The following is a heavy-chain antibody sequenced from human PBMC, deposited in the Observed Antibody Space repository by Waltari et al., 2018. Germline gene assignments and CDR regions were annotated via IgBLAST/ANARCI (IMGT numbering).Heavy chain of an antibody. CDR2: FDPEDGET. J-gene: IGHJ4*02. V-gene: IGHV1-24*01. CDR3: ATDLGGSGSYSY. CDR1: GYTLTELS. Sequence: QVQLVQSGAEVKKPGASVTVSCKVSGYTLTELSMPWVRQAPGKGLEWMGGFDPEDGETIYAQKFQGRVTMTEDTSTDTAYMELSSLRSEDTAVYYCATDLGGSGSYSYWGQGTLVTVSS. D-gene: IGHD3-10*01.